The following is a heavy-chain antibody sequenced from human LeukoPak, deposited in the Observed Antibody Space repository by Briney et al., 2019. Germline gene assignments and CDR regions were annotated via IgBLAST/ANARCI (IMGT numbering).Heavy chain of an antibody. CDR3: ARDRIIYSYGKGFFDH. CDR1: GFTVSSYA. D-gene: IGHD5-18*01. J-gene: IGHJ4*02. CDR2: ISYDGTNE. Sequence: GGSLRLSCAASGFTVSSYAMDWVRQAPGKGLEWVAAISYDGTNEYYADFVKGRFTVSRDSSKNTLYVQMNSLRPEDAAVYYCARDRIIYSYGKGFFDHWGQGTPVTVSS. V-gene: IGHV3-30*04.